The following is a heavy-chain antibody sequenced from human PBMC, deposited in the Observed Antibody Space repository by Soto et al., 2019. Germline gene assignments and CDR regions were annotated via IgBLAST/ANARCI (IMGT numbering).Heavy chain of an antibody. D-gene: IGHD5-18*01. CDR3: ARDRKPWGDSYGYWDFDY. V-gene: IGHV1-69*01. CDR2: IIPIFGTA. CDR1: GGTFSSYA. Sequence: QVQLVQSGAEVKKPGSSVKVSCKASGGTFSSYAISWVRQAPGQGREWMGGIIPIFGTANYAQKFQGRVTITADESTSTAYMELSSLRSEDTAVYYCARDRKPWGDSYGYWDFDYWGQGTLVTVSS. J-gene: IGHJ4*02.